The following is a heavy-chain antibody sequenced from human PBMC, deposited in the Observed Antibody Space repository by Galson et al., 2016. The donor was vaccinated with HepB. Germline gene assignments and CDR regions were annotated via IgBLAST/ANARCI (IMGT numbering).Heavy chain of an antibody. CDR1: GYTFTTYD. CDR3: ARNFGDYIDY. D-gene: IGHD3-10*01. J-gene: IGHJ4*01. Sequence: SVKVSCKASGYTFTTYDVNWVRQAPGQGLEWMGWMNPKTGNTGYAQIFQGRVTMTRDTSMSTAYMELFSLRPADTAVYYCARNFGDYIDYWGQGTMVTVSS. CDR2: MNPKTGNT. V-gene: IGHV1-8*01.